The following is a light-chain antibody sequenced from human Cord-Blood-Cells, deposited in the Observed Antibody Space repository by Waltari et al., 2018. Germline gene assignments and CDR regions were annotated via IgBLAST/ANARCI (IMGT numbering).Light chain of an antibody. V-gene: IGLV1-40*01. CDR3: QSYDSSLSGWV. CDR2: GNS. Sequence: SVLTPPPSVSGAPDKTVTIPRTGRSRNKLGGYGVSWSQPLPGTAPKLLIDGNSIRPSGVPDRFSGSKSGTSASLAITGLQAEDEADYYCQSYDSSLSGWVFGGGTKLTVL. J-gene: IGLJ3*02. CDR1: SRNKLGGYG.